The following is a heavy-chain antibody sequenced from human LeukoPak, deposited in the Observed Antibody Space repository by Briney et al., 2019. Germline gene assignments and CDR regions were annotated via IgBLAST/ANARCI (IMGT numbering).Heavy chain of an antibody. CDR3: ARLAAPDYGAPLFDY. D-gene: IGHD4-17*01. CDR2: IYYSGST. CDR1: GDSISSSY. J-gene: IGHJ4*02. V-gene: IGHV4-59*01. Sequence: SETLSLTCTVSGDSISSSYWNWVRQPPGKGLEWIGDIYYSGSTNSNPSLKSRVTISVDTSKNQFSLKLSSVTAADTAVYYCARLAAPDYGAPLFDYWGQGTLVTVSS.